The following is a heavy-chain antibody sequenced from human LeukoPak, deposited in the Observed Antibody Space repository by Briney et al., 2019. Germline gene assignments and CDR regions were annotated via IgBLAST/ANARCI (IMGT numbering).Heavy chain of an antibody. CDR2: INHSGST. Sequence: SETLSLTCAVYGXSFSGYYWSWIRQPPGKGLEWIGEINHSGSTNYNPSLKSRVTISVDTSKNQFSLKLSSVTAADTAVYYCARGLKLRRYFQHWGQGTLVTVSS. J-gene: IGHJ1*01. D-gene: IGHD6-6*01. V-gene: IGHV4-34*01. CDR1: GXSFSGYY. CDR3: ARGLKLRRYFQH.